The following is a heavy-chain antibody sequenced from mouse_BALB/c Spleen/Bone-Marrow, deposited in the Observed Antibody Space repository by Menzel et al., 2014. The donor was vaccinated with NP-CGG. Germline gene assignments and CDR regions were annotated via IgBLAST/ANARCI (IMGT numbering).Heavy chain of an antibody. CDR2: IYPGDGDT. Sequence: QVQLQQSGPELVKPGASVKISCKASDYAFSTSWMNWVKQRPGQGLEWIGRIYPGDGDTYYNGKFKGKATLTADKSSSTAYMQLSSPTSVDSAVYFCARSDGYRAMDYWGQGTSVTVSS. CDR1: DYAFSTSW. D-gene: IGHD2-3*01. CDR3: ARSDGYRAMDY. J-gene: IGHJ4*01. V-gene: IGHV1-82*01.